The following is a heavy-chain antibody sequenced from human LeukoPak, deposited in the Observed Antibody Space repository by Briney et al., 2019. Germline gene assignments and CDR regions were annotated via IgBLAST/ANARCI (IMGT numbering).Heavy chain of an antibody. D-gene: IGHD4-17*01. V-gene: IGHV3-74*01. J-gene: IGHJ4*02. CDR3: ARDLYGDYGY. CDR1: GFTFRTYW. Sequence: GGSLRLSCAASGFTFRTYWMHWVRQAPGEGLMWVSHIYYDGSRTNYADSVKGRFTISRDNAKNTLYLQMNSLRAEDTAVYYCARDLYGDYGYWGQGTLVTVSS. CDR2: IYYDGSRT.